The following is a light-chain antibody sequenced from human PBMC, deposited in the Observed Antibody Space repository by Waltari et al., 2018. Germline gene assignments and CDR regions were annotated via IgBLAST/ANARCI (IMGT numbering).Light chain of an antibody. CDR2: KAS. J-gene: IGKJ2*02. V-gene: IGKV1-5*03. CDR1: QGLGSW. CDR3: QQYNSYPWT. Sequence: DIQMTQSPSTLSASVGDRVTITCRASQGLGSWLAWFQQKPGKAPDLLIYKASNVESGVPSRFSGSGYGREFTLTITSLQAENSATYYCQQYNSYPWTFGQGTKLEIK.